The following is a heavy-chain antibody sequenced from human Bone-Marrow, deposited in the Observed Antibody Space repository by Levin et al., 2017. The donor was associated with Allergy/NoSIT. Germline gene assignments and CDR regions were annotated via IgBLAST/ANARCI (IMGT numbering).Heavy chain of an antibody. CDR2: IRSKAQTYAT. Sequence: SGGSLRLSCAAAGFTFSGSAIHWVRQASGKGLEWVGRIRSKAQTYATAYAASVKGRFTVSRDDSKNTAYLEMNSLETEDTAVYYCTRLDDILLNYFNWGQGTLVTVSS. J-gene: IGHJ4*02. D-gene: IGHD3-9*01. V-gene: IGHV3-73*01. CDR1: GFTFSGSA. CDR3: TRLDDILLNYFN.